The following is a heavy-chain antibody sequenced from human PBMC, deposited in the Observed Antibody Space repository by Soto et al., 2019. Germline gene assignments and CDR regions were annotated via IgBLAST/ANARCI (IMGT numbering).Heavy chain of an antibody. CDR3: AHRVLRAVFGLVTTTAIYFDF. CDR2: IYWDDDK. CDR1: GFSLTTSGVG. D-gene: IGHD3-3*01. J-gene: IGHJ4*02. Sequence: QITLNESGPTVVKPTETLTLTCTFSGFSLTTSGVGVCWVRQSPGKAPEWLAFIYWDDDKRYSTSLKSRLTITKDTSKNHVVLTMANVDPADTATYYCAHRVLRAVFGLVTTTAIYFDFWGQGTPVVVSS. V-gene: IGHV2-5*02.